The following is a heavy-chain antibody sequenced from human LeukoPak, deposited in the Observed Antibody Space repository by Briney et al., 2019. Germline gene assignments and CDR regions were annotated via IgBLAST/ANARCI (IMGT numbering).Heavy chain of an antibody. J-gene: IGHJ4*02. CDR1: GFTFNIYG. V-gene: IGHV3-21*01. CDR2: ISSDATNI. Sequence: GGSLRPSCAASGFTFNIYGMNWVRQAPGKGLEWVSSISSDATNIYYIDSVKGRFTISRDNAKNSLYLQMNSLRAEDTAVYYCARDGSGSGDVWGQGTLVTVSS. CDR3: ARDGSGSGDV. D-gene: IGHD2-15*01.